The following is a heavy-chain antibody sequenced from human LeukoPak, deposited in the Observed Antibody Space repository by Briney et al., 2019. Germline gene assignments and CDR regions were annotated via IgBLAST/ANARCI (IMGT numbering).Heavy chain of an antibody. CDR1: GFTFSSYG. J-gene: IGHJ4*02. V-gene: IGHV3-23*01. Sequence: RGTLRLSCAASGFTFSSYGMSWVRQAPGKGLEWVSAISGSGGSTYYADSVKGRFTISRDNSKNTLYLQMNSLRAEDTAVYYCAKPQGVVVTATQGFAYWGQGTLVTVSS. CDR2: ISGSGGST. D-gene: IGHD2-21*02. CDR3: AKPQGVVVTATQGFAY.